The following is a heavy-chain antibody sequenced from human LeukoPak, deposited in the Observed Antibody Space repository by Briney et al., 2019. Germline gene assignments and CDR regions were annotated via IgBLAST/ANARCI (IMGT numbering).Heavy chain of an antibody. D-gene: IGHD1-26*01. CDR2: FDPEDGET. Sequence: ASVTVSCTVSGYTLTELSMHWVRQAPGKGVEWMGGFDPEDGETIYAQKFQGRVTMTEDTSTDTAYMELSSLRSEDTAVYYCATVEVGATNFDYWGQGTLVTVSS. CDR3: ATVEVGATNFDY. V-gene: IGHV1-24*01. CDR1: GYTLTELS. J-gene: IGHJ4*02.